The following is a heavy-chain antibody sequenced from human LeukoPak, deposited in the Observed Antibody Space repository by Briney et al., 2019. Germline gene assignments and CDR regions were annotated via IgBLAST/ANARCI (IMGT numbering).Heavy chain of an antibody. CDR2: IYPGDSDT. J-gene: IGHJ4*02. D-gene: IGHD6-13*01. CDR1: GYSFTSYW. V-gene: IGHV5-51*01. CDR3: ARVGLDSSSWLDY. Sequence: GESLKISCKGSGYSFTSYWIGWVRQMPGKGLEWLGIIYPGDSDTRYSPSFQGQATISADKSISTAYLQWSSLKASDTAMYYCARVGLDSSSWLDYWGQGTLVTVSS.